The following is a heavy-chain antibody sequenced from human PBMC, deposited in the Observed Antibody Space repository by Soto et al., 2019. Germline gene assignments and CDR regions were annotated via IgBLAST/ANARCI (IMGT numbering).Heavy chain of an antibody. CDR3: ARLSMTTVTSEFRYYYGMDV. Sequence: PGESLKISCKGSGYSFTSYWIGWVRQMPGKGLEWMGIIYPGDSDTRYSPSIQGQVTISADKSISTAYLQWSSLKASDTAMYYCARLSMTTVTSEFRYYYGMDVWGQGTTVTVSS. J-gene: IGHJ6*02. CDR2: IYPGDSDT. D-gene: IGHD4-4*01. CDR1: GYSFTSYW. V-gene: IGHV5-51*01.